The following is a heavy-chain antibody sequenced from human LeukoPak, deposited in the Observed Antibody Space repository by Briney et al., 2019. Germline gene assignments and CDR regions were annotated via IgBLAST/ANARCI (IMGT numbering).Heavy chain of an antibody. Sequence: ASVKVSCKASGYTFTGYYMHWVRQAPGQGLEWMGWINPNSGGTNYAQKFQGRVTMTRDTSISTAYMELSRLRSDDTAVYYCARDLGDSSGYYYDYYYYMDVWGKGTTVTVSS. D-gene: IGHD3-22*01. CDR3: ARDLGDSSGYYYDYYYYMDV. V-gene: IGHV1-2*02. CDR2: INPNSGGT. J-gene: IGHJ6*03. CDR1: GYTFTGYY.